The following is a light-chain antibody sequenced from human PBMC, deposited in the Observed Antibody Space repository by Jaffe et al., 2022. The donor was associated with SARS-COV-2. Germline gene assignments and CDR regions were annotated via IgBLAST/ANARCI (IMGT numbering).Light chain of an antibody. CDR1: RSIGSN. CDR3: HQSRDLPWT. V-gene: IGKV6-21*01. Sequence: EIVLTQSPDFQSVTPKEKVTITCRASRSIGSNLHWYQQKPGQSPKLLIKFASQSFSGVPSRFSGSGSGTDFTLTINSLEAEDVATYYCHQSRDLPWTFGQGTKVEIK. CDR2: FAS. J-gene: IGKJ1*01.